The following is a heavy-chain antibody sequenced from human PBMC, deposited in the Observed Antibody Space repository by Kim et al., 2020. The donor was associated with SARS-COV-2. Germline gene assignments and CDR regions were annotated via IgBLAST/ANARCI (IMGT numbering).Heavy chain of an antibody. Sequence: GSLRLSCAASGFTFSSYAMSWVRQAPGKGLEWVSAISGSGGSTYYADSVKGRFTISRDNSKNTLYLQMNSLRAEDTAVYYCAKALSGSYYYYYYGMDVWGQGTTVTVSS. V-gene: IGHV3-23*01. CDR3: AKALSGSYYYYYYGMDV. CDR1: GFTFSSYA. CDR2: ISGSGGST. D-gene: IGHD1-26*01. J-gene: IGHJ6*02.